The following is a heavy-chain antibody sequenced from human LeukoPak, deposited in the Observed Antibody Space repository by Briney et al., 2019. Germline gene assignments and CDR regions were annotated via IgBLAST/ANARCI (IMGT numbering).Heavy chain of an antibody. CDR2: IYYSGST. CDR1: GGSISSSSYY. J-gene: IGHJ5*02. D-gene: IGHD2-15*01. CDR3: ARQASPGYCSGGSCYRKYNWFDP. Sequence: SETLSLTCTVSGGSISSSSYYWGWIRQPPGKGLEWIGSIYYSGSTYYSPSLKSRVTISVDTSKNQFSLKLSSVTAADTAVYYCARQASPGYCSGGSCYRKYNWFDPWGQGTLVTVSS. V-gene: IGHV4-39*01.